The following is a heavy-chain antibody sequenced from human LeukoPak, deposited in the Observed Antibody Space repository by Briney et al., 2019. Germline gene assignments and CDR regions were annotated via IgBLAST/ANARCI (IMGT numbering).Heavy chain of an antibody. CDR2: IKEDGTEK. V-gene: IGHV3-7*01. Sequence: PGGSLRLSCAVSGFTSSSYWMSWVRQAPGKGLEWVANIKEDGTEKYYQDSVKGRFTISRDNAKNSLYLQMNSLRAEDTAVYYCAREVVLSTSAWFEYWGQGTLVTVSS. D-gene: IGHD3-22*01. CDR3: AREVVLSTSAWFEY. J-gene: IGHJ4*02. CDR1: GFTSSSYW.